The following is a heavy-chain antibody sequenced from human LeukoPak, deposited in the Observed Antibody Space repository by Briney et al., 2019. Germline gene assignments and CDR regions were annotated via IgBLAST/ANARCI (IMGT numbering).Heavy chain of an antibody. V-gene: IGHV4-31*03. CDR1: GVSISSGDHN. D-gene: IGHD4-17*01. Sequence: TLSLTCTVSGVSISSGDHNWSWIRQHPGKGLEWIGYISYTGSPDYNPSLRSRLTISVDTSQNQFSLRLSSVTAADTAVYYCARLDYGDYEAFDIWGQGTMVTVSS. J-gene: IGHJ3*02. CDR2: ISYTGSP. CDR3: ARLDYGDYEAFDI.